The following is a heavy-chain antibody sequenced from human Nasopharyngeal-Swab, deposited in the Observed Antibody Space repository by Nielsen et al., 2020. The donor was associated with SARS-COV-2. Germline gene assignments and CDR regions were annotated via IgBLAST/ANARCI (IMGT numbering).Heavy chain of an antibody. V-gene: IGHV1-3*01. J-gene: IGHJ6*03. CDR2: INAGNGNT. CDR3: ASSTAAGTNYYYYYMDV. Sequence: VPQAPGQRLEGMGWINAGNGNTKYSQKFQGRVTITRDTSASTAYMELSSLRSEDTAVYYCASSTAAGTNYYYYYMDVWGKGTTVTVSS. D-gene: IGHD6-13*01.